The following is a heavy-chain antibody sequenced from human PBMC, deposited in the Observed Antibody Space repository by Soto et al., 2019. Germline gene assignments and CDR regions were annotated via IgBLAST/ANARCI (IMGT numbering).Heavy chain of an antibody. CDR1: NFSVLTSIYY. J-gene: IGHJ4*02. CDR2: VYYTGTT. Sequence: SETLSLTCTVSNFSVLTSIYYWAWIRQPPGKGLEWVGTVYYTGTTYYNPSLQSRVTISIDTSKNQFSLNLNSVTAADTAVYYCARNWNLALVPAAYFDSWGQGTLVTVS. CDR3: ARNWNLALVPAAYFDS. D-gene: IGHD2-2*01. V-gene: IGHV4-39*01.